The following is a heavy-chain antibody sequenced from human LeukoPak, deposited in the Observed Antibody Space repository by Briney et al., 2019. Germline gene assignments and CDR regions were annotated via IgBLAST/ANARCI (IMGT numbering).Heavy chain of an antibody. CDR1: GLTVTSNY. J-gene: IGHJ4*02. D-gene: IGHD6-19*01. CDR3: ARHSAYSSGWTKFDY. CDR2: IYSGGFT. V-gene: IGHV3-66*04. Sequence: GGSLRLSCAASGLTVTSNYMSWVRQAPGKGLEWVSVIYSGGFTDYADSVKGRFTISRDNSKNTLYLQMNSLRAEDTAVYYCARHSAYSSGWTKFDYWGQGTLVTVSS.